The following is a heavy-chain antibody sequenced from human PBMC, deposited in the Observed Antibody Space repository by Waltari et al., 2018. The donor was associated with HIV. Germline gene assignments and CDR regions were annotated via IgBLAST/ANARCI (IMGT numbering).Heavy chain of an antibody. CDR3: TKGMYANQDYFDN. D-gene: IGHD2-8*01. CDR1: GYSFATYW. V-gene: IGHV5-51*03. CDR2: IYPGDSDT. Sequence: EVQLVQSGAEVKKPGESLKISCKGSGYSFATYWIGWVRQMPGKGLELMGIIYPGDSDTRYSPSFQGQVTISADKSIRTAYLQWSSLKASDTAMYYCTKGMYANQDYFDNWGQGTLVTVSS. J-gene: IGHJ4*02.